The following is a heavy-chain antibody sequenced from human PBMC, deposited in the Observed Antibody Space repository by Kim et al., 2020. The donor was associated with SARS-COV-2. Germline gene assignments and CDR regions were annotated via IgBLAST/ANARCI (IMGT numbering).Heavy chain of an antibody. V-gene: IGHV3-7*03. CDR1: GFPYAGFSFGSYW. CDR2: IKQDGSRE. J-gene: IGHJ3*02. Sequence: GGSLRLSCAASGFPYAGFSFGSYWMSWVRQAPGKGLEWVASIKQDGSREYYVDSLRGRFTISRDNAHNSLYLEVTSLRSEDTAVYYCAKTVAGRIDAVDIWGQGTMVTVSS. CDR3: AKTVAGRIDAVDI. D-gene: IGHD6-19*01.